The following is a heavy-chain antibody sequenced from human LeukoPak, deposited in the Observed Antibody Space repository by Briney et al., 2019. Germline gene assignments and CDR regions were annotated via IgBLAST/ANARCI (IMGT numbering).Heavy chain of an antibody. D-gene: IGHD1-1*01. CDR2: IKEDGSEK. CDR3: ARDSPRTGP. V-gene: IGHV3-7*01. Sequence: GGSLRLSCVTSGFTFSNYWMSWVRQAPGKGLEWVANIKEDGSEKYYVDSVKGRFTVSRDNAKNSLYLQMSSLRAEDTAMYYCARDSPRTGPWGQGILVTVSS. CDR1: GFTFSNYW. J-gene: IGHJ5*02.